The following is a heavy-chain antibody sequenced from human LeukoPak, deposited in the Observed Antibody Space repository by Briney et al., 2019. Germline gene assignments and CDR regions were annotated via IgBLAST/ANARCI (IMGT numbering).Heavy chain of an antibody. Sequence: SETLSLTCTVSGCSISSSSYYWGWIRQPPGQGLEWIGSIYYSGSTYNNPSLKSRVTISVDTSKNQFSLKQSSVTAADTAVYYCARPGTAMVTGFDYWGQGTLVTVSS. CDR3: ARPGTAMVTGFDY. D-gene: IGHD5-18*01. CDR2: IYYSGST. J-gene: IGHJ4*02. CDR1: GCSISSSSYY. V-gene: IGHV4-39*01.